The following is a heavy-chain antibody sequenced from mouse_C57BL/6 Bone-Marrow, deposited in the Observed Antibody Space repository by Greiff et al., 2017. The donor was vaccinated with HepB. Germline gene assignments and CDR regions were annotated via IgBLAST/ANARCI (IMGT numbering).Heavy chain of an antibody. CDR1: GFTFSDYY. CDR3: ARQGPTIWYFDV. CDR2: ISNGGGST. D-gene: IGHD2-12*01. V-gene: IGHV5-12*01. Sequence: EVNVVESGGGLVQPGGSLKLSCAASGFTFSDYYMYWVRQTPEKRLEWVAYISNGGGSTYYPDTVKGRFTISRDNAKNTLYLQMSRLKSEDTAMYYCARQGPTIWYFDVWGTGTTVTVSS. J-gene: IGHJ1*03.